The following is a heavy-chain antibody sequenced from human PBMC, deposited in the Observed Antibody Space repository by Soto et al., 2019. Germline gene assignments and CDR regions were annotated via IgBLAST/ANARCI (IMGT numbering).Heavy chain of an antibody. CDR2: INHSGST. CDR3: ARGQYYYGSGSYYAFDI. J-gene: IGHJ3*02. CDR1: GGSFSGYY. Sequence: SETLSLTCAVYGGSFSGYYWSWIRQPPGKGLEWIGEINHSGSTNYSPSLKSRVTISVDTSKNQFSLKLSSVTAADTAVYYCARGQYYYGSGSYYAFDIWGQGTMVTVSS. D-gene: IGHD3-10*01. V-gene: IGHV4-34*01.